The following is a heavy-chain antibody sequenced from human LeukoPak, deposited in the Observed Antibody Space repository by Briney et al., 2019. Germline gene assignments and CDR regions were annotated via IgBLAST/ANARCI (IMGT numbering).Heavy chain of an antibody. CDR3: ARGTIFWYYYYMDV. CDR1: NESFSGYY. V-gene: IGHV4-34*01. D-gene: IGHD3-9*01. CDR2: INHSGST. J-gene: IGHJ6*03. Sequence: SETLSLTCAVYNESFSGYYWSWIRQPPGKGLEWIGEINHSGSTNYNPSLKSRVTISVDTSKNQFSLKLSSVTAADTAVYYCARGTIFWYYYYMDVWGKGTTVTVSS.